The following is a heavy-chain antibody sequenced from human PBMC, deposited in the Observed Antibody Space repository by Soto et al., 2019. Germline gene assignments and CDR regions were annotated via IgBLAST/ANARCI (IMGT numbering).Heavy chain of an antibody. Sequence: PSETLSLTCAVYGGSFSGYYWSWSRQPPGKGLEWIGEINHSGSTNYNPSLKSRVTISVDTSKNQFSLKLSSVTAADTAVYYCARSGRRITIFGVVHGNNWFDPWGQGTLVTVSS. CDR3: ARSGRRITIFGVVHGNNWFDP. V-gene: IGHV4-34*01. CDR1: GGSFSGYY. J-gene: IGHJ5*02. D-gene: IGHD3-3*01. CDR2: INHSGST.